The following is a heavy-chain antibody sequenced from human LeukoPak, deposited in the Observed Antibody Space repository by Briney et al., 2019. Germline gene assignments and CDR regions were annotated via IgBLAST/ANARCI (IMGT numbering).Heavy chain of an antibody. V-gene: IGHV7-4-1*02. CDR1: GGTFSSYA. Sequence: ASVKVSCKASGGTFSSYAMNWVRQAPGQGLEWMGWINTNTGNPTYAQGFTGRFVFSLDTSVSTAYLQISSLKAEDTAVYYCARVRSSWPDDAFDIWGQGTMVTVSS. D-gene: IGHD6-13*01. CDR3: ARVRSSWPDDAFDI. CDR2: INTNTGNP. J-gene: IGHJ3*02.